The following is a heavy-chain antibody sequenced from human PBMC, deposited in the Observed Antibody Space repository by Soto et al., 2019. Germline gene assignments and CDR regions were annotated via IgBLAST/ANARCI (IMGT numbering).Heavy chain of an antibody. V-gene: IGHV4-39*01. CDR2: IYYSGST. Sequence: QLQLQESGPGLVKPSETLSLTCTVSGGSISSSSYYWGWIRQPPRKVLEWIGSIYYSGSTYYNPSLKSRLTFSVDTSKNHFSLELSSVNAADTAVYYCACWPTSYVYIWVTGIYRGQGTLVTVSS. J-gene: IGHJ1*01. D-gene: IGHD3-16*01. CDR1: GGSISSSSYY. CDR3: ACWPTSYVYIWVTGIY.